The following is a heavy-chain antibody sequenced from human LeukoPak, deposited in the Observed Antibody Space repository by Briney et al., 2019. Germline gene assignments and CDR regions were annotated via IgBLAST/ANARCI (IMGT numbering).Heavy chain of an antibody. CDR1: GFTFSSYW. Sequence: GGSLRLSCAASGFTFSSYWMSWVRQAPGKGLEWVANIKQDGSEKYYVDSVKGRFTIARDNAKNSLYLQMNSLRAEDTAVYYCARDDCSSISCYHNWFGPWGQGTLVTVSS. CDR2: IKQDGSEK. V-gene: IGHV3-7*01. CDR3: ARDDCSSISCYHNWFGP. J-gene: IGHJ5*02. D-gene: IGHD2-2*01.